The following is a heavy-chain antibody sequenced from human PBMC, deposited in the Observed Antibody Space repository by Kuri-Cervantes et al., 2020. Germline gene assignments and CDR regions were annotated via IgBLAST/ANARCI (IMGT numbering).Heavy chain of an antibody. CDR3: ARIRIGTIFGDLYFDY. J-gene: IGHJ4*02. D-gene: IGHD3-3*01. Sequence: SGPTLVKPTETLTLTCTVSGFSLSNARMGVSWIRQPPGKALEWLAHIFSNDEKSYSTSLKSRLTISKDTSKSQVVLTMTNMDPVDTATYYCARIRIGTIFGDLYFDYWGQGTLVTVSS. CDR1: GFSLSNARMG. CDR2: IFSNDEK. V-gene: IGHV2-26*01.